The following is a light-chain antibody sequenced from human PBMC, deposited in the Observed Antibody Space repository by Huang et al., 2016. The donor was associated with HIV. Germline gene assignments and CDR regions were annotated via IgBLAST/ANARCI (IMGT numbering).Light chain of an antibody. Sequence: DIQMTQSPSSLSASVGDRVTITCRASQSMNRYLKWYQQKPGKAPKVLIYAASSLQSGVPSRFSGSGSGTDFTLTINSLQPEDFAIYYCQQSYNTPLTFGGGTRLEIK. V-gene: IGKV1-39*01. CDR2: AAS. CDR1: QSMNRY. J-gene: IGKJ4*01. CDR3: QQSYNTPLT.